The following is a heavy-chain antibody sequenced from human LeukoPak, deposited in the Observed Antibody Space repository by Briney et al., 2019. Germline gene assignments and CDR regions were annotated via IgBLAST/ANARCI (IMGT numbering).Heavy chain of an antibody. V-gene: IGHV4-34*01. D-gene: IGHD3-16*01. CDR1: GGSFSGYY. CDR2: INHSGST. CDR3: ARRPIMLRPARSSPTYDY. J-gene: IGHJ4*02. Sequence: SETLSLTCAVYGGSFSGYYWSWIRQPPGKGLEWIGEINHSGSTNYNPSLKSRVTISVDTSKNQFSLKLSSVTAADTAVYYCARRPIMLRPARSSPTYDYWGQGTLVTVSS.